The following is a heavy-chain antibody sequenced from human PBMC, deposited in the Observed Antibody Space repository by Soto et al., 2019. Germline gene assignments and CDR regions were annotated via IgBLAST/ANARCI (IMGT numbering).Heavy chain of an antibody. CDR1: GDTFTSYD. J-gene: IGHJ4*02. V-gene: IGHV1-8*01. D-gene: IGHD3-10*01. CDR3: ARARGGYTGSFYTDS. Sequence: QVRLVQSGAEVKKPGASVKVSCRTSGDTFTSYDVNWVRQATGQGLEWIGWMNPRSGNTGYAQRFQGRVGMSRDTSIGTAYMELSSLTSEDTAVYFCARARGGYTGSFYTDSWGQGTLVTVSS. CDR2: MNPRSGNT.